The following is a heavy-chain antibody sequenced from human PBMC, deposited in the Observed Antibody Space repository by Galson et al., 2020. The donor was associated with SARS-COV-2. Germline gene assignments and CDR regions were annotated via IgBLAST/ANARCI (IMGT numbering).Heavy chain of an antibody. V-gene: IGHV4-39*02. D-gene: IGHD5-18*01. J-gene: IGHJ3*02. Sequence: SETLSLTCTVSGGSISSSSYYWGWIRHPPGKGPEWIGSIYYSGSTYYNPSLKSRVTISVDTSKNHFSLKLSSVTAADTAVYYCAREGGYTVMVSWNPDALDIWGQGTMVTVSS. CDR1: GGSISSSSYY. CDR3: AREGGYTVMVSWNPDALDI. CDR2: IYYSGST.